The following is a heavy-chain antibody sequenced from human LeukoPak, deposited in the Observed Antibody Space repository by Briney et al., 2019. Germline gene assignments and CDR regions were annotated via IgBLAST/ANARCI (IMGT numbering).Heavy chain of an antibody. CDR3: ARGVVVPAARPYYFDY. D-gene: IGHD2-2*02. V-gene: IGHV3-23*01. Sequence: GGSLRLSCAASGFTFSSYAMSWVRQAPGEGLEWVSAISGSGGSTYYADSVKGRFTISRDNSKNTLYLQMNSLRAEDTAVYYCARGVVVPAARPYYFDYWGQGTLVTVSS. CDR2: ISGSGGST. J-gene: IGHJ4*02. CDR1: GFTFSSYA.